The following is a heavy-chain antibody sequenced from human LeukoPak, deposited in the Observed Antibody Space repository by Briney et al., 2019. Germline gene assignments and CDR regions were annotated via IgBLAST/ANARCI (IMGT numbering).Heavy chain of an antibody. J-gene: IGHJ6*03. CDR3: ARVTYDILTGYYYYYYYMDV. V-gene: IGHV4-59*01. CDR2: IYYSGST. Sequence: SETLSLTCTVSGGSISSYYWSWIRQPPGKGLEWIGYIYYSGSTNYNPSLKSRVTISVDTSKNQFSLKLSSVTAADTAVYYCARVTYDILTGYYYYYYYMDVWGKGTTVTISS. CDR1: GGSISSYY. D-gene: IGHD3-9*01.